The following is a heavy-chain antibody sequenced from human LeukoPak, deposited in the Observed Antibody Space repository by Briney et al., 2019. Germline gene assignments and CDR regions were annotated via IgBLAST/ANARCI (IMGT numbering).Heavy chain of an antibody. Sequence: QPSETLSLTCTVSGGSISGTTENWVWVRQPPGKGREWLANKDHIGNTYYTPSLKSRVTISVETSNNQFFLKLSSVTAADTAVYYCTRHPSSSWAIDYWGQGTLVTVSS. J-gene: IGHJ4*02. CDR3: TRHPSSSWAIDY. D-gene: IGHD6-13*01. CDR1: GGSISGTTEN. CDR2: KDHIGNT. V-gene: IGHV4-39*01.